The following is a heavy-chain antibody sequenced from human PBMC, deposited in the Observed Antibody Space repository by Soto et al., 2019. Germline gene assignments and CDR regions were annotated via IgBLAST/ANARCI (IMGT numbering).Heavy chain of an antibody. CDR3: AAGPVYYYYMDV. CDR2: IIPTLGIA. V-gene: IGHV1-69*02. J-gene: IGHJ6*03. Sequence: QVQLVQSGAEVKKPGSSVKVSCKASGGTFSSYTISWVRQAPGQGLEWMGRIIPTLGIANNAQKFQGRVTITADKSTSTAYMELSSLRSEDTAVYYCAAGPVYYYYMDVWGKGTTVTVSS. CDR1: GGTFSSYT.